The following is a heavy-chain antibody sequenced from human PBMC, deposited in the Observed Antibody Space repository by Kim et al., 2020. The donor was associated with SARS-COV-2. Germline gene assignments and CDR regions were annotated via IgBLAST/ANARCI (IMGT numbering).Heavy chain of an antibody. CDR1: GFTFAEYA. V-gene: IGHV3-9*01. Sequence: GGSLRLSCTGSGFTFAEYALPWVRQAPGKGLEWVACIFPSGRTGYTASLKSRVTISRDNAKNLLYLQINSLTLADTAFYYGIKDIVVGGADSWGPGTLVTASS. CDR2: IFPSGRT. J-gene: IGHJ4*02. D-gene: IGHD1-26*01. CDR3: IKDIVVGGADS.